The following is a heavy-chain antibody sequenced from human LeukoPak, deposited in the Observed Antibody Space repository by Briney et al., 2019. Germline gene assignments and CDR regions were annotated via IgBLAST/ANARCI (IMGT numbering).Heavy chain of an antibody. J-gene: IGHJ4*02. Sequence: PSQTLSLTCTVSGGSISSGDYYWSWIRQPPGKGLEWIGYIYYSGSTYYNPALKSRVTISVDTSKNQFSLKLSSVTAADTAVYYCARHIAAAGLVDYWGQGTLVTVSS. CDR3: ARHIAAAGLVDY. V-gene: IGHV4-30-4*01. CDR1: GGSISSGDYY. CDR2: IYYSGST. D-gene: IGHD6-13*01.